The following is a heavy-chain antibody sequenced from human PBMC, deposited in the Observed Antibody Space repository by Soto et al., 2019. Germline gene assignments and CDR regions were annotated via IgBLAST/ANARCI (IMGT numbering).Heavy chain of an antibody. CDR2: ISDRGST. CDR3: AAAYYFNDTAPFDI. Sequence: PSETLSLTCTVSGASISNFYWCWIRQPPGKRLEWLGYISDRGSTNYNPSLNSRVTLSVDTSKTQFSLNLRSVTAADTAVYVCAAAYYFNDTAPFDI. CDR1: GASISNFY. J-gene: IGHJ3*02. V-gene: IGHV4-59*01. D-gene: IGHD3-22*01.